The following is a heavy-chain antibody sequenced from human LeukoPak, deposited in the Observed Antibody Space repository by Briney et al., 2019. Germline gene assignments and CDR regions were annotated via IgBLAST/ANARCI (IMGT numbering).Heavy chain of an antibody. Sequence: SETLSLTCTVSDGSFSTYYWNWIRQPPGKGLEWIGNIFYSGSTNYSPSLKSRVTISVNTSKNQFSLRLISVTAADTAMYYCARDDRLGPAIPRDGFDIWGQGTMVTVSS. CDR3: ARDDRLGPAIPRDGFDI. CDR2: IFYSGST. CDR1: DGSFSTYY. V-gene: IGHV4-59*01. D-gene: IGHD2-21*02. J-gene: IGHJ3*02.